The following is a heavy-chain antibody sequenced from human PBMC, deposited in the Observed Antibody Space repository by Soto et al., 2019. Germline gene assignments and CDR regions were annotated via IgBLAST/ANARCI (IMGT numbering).Heavy chain of an antibody. CDR1: GFTFSSYG. CDR3: ATADCGGDCYSNY. V-gene: IGHV3-30*03. CDR2: ISYDGSNK. D-gene: IGHD2-21*02. Sequence: PVGSLRLSCAASGFTFSSYGMHWVRQAPGKGLEWVAVISYDGSNKYYADSVKGRFTISRDNSKNTLYLQMNSLRAEDTAVYYCATADCGGDCYSNYWGQGALVTVS. J-gene: IGHJ4*02.